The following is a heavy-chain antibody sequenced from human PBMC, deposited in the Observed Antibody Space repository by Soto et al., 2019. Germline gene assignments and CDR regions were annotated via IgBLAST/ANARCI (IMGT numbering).Heavy chain of an antibody. CDR2: VYHSGST. V-gene: IGHV4-39*02. Sequence: SETLSLTCTVSGASITYSSYYWAWVRQPPGKGLEWIGYVYHSGSTNYNPSLKSRLTISVDTSKNQFSLKLSSVTAADTAVYYCARERDSLLAASYYFDYWGQGTVVTVSS. J-gene: IGHJ4*02. CDR1: GASITYSSYY. CDR3: ARERDSLLAASYYFDY. D-gene: IGHD6-19*01.